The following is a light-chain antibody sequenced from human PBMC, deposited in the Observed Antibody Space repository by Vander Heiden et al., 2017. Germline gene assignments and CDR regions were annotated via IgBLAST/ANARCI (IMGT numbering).Light chain of an antibody. CDR1: QSISSY. CDR3: QQSDSTPRT. CDR2: AAS. J-gene: IGKJ1*01. Sequence: HITHSPSSLAASVRDRVTITCRASQSISSYLNWYQQKPGKAPKLLIYAASSLQSGVPSRFSGSGSGTDFTLTISRLQPEDFATYYCQQSDSTPRTFGQGTKVEIK. V-gene: IGKV1-39*01.